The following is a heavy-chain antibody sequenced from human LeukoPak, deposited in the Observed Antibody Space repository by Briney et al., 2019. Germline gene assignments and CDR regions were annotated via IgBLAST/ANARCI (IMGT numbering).Heavy chain of an antibody. CDR2: IKEDGREK. CDR3: ARAFIL. V-gene: IGHV3-7*03. J-gene: IGHJ4*02. Sequence: GGSLRLSCEASGFTFRSYWMTWVRQAAGKGLEWVAYIKEDGREKYYVDSVKGRFTISRDNAKNSLYLQMNSLRAEDTAVYYCARAFILWGQGTLVTVSS. CDR1: GFTFRSYW. D-gene: IGHD2-21*01.